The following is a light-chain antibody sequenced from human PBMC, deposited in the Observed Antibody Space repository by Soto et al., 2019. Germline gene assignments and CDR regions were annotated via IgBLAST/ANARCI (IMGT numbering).Light chain of an antibody. V-gene: IGKV3-15*01. J-gene: IGKJ4*01. CDR1: QNINNK. CDR3: QHYNNWPLT. Sequence: EIVVTQSPATLSLSPGQRATLSCRTSQNINNKLVWYQQKPGQAPRLLIYGASTRATGIPARVSGSGSGTEFTLTISSLPSEEFAVYSCQHYNNWPLTFGGGTKVEIK. CDR2: GAS.